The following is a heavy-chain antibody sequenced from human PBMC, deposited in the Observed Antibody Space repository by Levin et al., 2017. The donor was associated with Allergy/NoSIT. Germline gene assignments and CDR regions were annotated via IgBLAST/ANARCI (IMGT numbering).Heavy chain of an antibody. D-gene: IGHD3-3*01. CDR3: TSGIWSGYPSVGY. V-gene: IGHV3-15*07. J-gene: IGHJ4*02. CDR1: GFTFSNAW. Sequence: GESLKISCAASGFTFSNAWMNWVRQAPGKGLEWVGRIKSKTDGGTTDYAAPVKGRFTISRDDSKNTLYLQMNSLKTEDTAVYHCTSGIWSGYPSVGYWGQGTLVTVSS. CDR2: IKSKTDGGTT.